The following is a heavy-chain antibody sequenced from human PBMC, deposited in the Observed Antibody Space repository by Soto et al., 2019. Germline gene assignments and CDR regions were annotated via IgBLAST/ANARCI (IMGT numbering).Heavy chain of an antibody. D-gene: IGHD2-15*01. CDR2: FDPEDGET. CDR1: GYTLTELS. CDR3: ATRVVAANYYYYGMDV. J-gene: IGHJ6*02. Sequence: ASVKVSCKVSGYTLTELSMHWVRQAPGKGLEWMGGFDPEDGETIYAQKFQGRVTMTEDTSTDTAYMELSSLRSEDTAVYYCATRVVAANYYYYGMDVWGQRTTVTVSS. V-gene: IGHV1-24*01.